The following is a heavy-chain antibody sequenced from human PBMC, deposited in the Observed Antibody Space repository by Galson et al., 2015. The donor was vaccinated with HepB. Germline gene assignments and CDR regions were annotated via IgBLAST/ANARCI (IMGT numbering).Heavy chain of an antibody. CDR2: ISSSGANT. J-gene: IGHJ6*02. D-gene: IGHD6-13*01. CDR3: AKVGQQLVLRLYYYYGMDV. Sequence: SLRLSCAASGFSFSSYAMSWVRQAPGKGLEWVSAISSSGANTYYADSVKGRFAISRDNSKHTLYLQMNSLRAEDKAVYYCAKVGQQLVLRLYYYYGMDVWGQGTTVTVSS. V-gene: IGHV3-23*01. CDR1: GFSFSSYA.